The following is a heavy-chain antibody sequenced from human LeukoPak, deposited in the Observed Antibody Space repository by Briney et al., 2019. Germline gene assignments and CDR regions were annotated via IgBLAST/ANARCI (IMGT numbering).Heavy chain of an antibody. V-gene: IGHV4-59*01. Sequence: SETLSLTCTVSGGPIRSNYWRWIRSPSGKGLEGMGYIYYAGSTNYNPSLKSRVTISVDTSKNQFPLELSSVTDADTAVYYCARGREAAKYWGQGTLVTVSS. J-gene: IGHJ4*02. D-gene: IGHD3-10*01. CDR1: GGPIRSNY. CDR3: ARGREAAKY. CDR2: IYYAGST.